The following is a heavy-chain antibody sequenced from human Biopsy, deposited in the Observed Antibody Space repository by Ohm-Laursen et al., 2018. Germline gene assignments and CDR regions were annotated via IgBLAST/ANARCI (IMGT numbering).Heavy chain of an antibody. CDR2: IYYSGST. CDR1: GGSIGSFF. V-gene: IGHV4-59*07. J-gene: IGHJ4*02. D-gene: IGHD1-26*01. Sequence: SDTLSLTCTVSGGSIGSFFWSWIRQPPGKGLEWIGYIYYSGSTNYNPSLRSRVTISVDRSKNQFSLELSSVTAADTAVYYCARVGAGAPSIDYFDYWGQGALVTASS. CDR3: ARVGAGAPSIDYFDY.